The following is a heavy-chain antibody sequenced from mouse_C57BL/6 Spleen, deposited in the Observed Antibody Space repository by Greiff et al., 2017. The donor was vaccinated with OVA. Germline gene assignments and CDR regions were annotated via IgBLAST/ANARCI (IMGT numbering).Heavy chain of an antibody. J-gene: IGHJ1*03. CDR1: GFTFSDAW. CDR3: TRVTTVVAPYWYFDV. V-gene: IGHV6-6*01. CDR2: IRNKANNHAT. D-gene: IGHD1-1*01. Sequence: EVHLVESGGGLVQPGGSMKLSCAASGFTFSDAWMDWVRQSPEKGLEWVAEIRNKANNHATYYAESVKGRFTISRDDSKSSVYLQMNSLRAEDTGIYYCTRVTTVVAPYWYFDVWGTGTTVTVSS.